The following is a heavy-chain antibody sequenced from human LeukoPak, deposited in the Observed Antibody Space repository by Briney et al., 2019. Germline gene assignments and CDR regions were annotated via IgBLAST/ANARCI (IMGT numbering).Heavy chain of an antibody. CDR3: ARHSLMTTVTTVWFDP. CDR2: IYYSGST. V-gene: IGHV4-61*08. D-gene: IGHD4-17*01. CDR1: GGSISSGEYH. Sequence: PSETLSLTCTVSGGSISSGEYHWSWIRQPPGKGLEWIGYIYYSGSTNYNPSLKSRVTISVDTSKNQFSLKLSSVTAADTAVYYCARHSLMTTVTTVWFDPWGQGTLVTVSS. J-gene: IGHJ5*02.